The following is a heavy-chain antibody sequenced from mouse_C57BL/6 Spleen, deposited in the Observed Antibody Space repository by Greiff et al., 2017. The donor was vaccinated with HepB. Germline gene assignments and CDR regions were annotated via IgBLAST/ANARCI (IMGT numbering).Heavy chain of an antibody. J-gene: IGHJ2*01. D-gene: IGHD1-1*01. V-gene: IGHV1-80*01. Sequence: VQLQQSGAELVKPGASVKISCKASGYAFSSYWMNWVKQRPGKGLEWIGQIYPGDGDTNYNGKFKGKATLTADKSSSTAYMQLSSLTSEDSAVYFCARREGITTVMDYWGQGTTLTVSS. CDR2: IYPGDGDT. CDR1: GYAFSSYW. CDR3: ARREGITTVMDY.